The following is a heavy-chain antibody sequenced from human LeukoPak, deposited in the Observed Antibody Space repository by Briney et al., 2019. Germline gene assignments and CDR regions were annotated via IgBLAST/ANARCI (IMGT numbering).Heavy chain of an antibody. CDR2: IYHSGST. V-gene: IGHV4-38-2*01. Sequence: SETLSLTCAVSGYSISSGYYWGWIRQPPGKGLEWIGGIYHSGSTYYNPSLKSRVTISVDTSKNQFSLKLSSVTAADTAVYYCARGWYSSSWYSPWYFDYWGQGTLVTVSS. CDR1: GYSISSGYY. CDR3: ARGWYSSSWYSPWYFDY. J-gene: IGHJ4*02. D-gene: IGHD6-13*01.